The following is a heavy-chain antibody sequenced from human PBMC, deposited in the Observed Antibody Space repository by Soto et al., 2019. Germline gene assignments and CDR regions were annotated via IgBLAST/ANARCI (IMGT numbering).Heavy chain of an antibody. V-gene: IGHV1-69*13. D-gene: IGHD3-3*01. Sequence: SVKVSCKASGGTFSSYAISWVRQAPGQGLEWMGGIIPIFGTANYAQKFQGRVTITADESTSTAYMELSSLRSEDTAVYYCASRPYYDFWSGPRAYYYYGMDVRGQGTTVTVSS. CDR2: IIPIFGTA. CDR3: ASRPYYDFWSGPRAYYYYGMDV. CDR1: GGTFSSYA. J-gene: IGHJ6*02.